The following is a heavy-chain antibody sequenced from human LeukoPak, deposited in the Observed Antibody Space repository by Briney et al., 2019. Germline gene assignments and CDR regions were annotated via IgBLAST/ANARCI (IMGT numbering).Heavy chain of an antibody. J-gene: IGHJ4*02. CDR1: GFIFSSNS. D-gene: IGHD1-1*01. CDR3: ATSGYNNIDY. V-gene: IGHV3-48*04. CDR2: ISSGSSTI. Sequence: GGSLRLSCAASGFIFSSNSMNWVRQAPGKGQEWVSYISSGSSTIYYADSVKGRFTISRDNAKRSLYLQMNNLRAEDTAVYYCATSGYNNIDYWGQGTVVAVSS.